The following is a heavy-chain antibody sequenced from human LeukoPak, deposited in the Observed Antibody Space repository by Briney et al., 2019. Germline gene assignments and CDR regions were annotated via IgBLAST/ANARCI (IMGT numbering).Heavy chain of an antibody. J-gene: IGHJ4*02. CDR2: ISSVGST. Sequence: GGSLRLSCAASRFTVSSNYMSWVRQAPGKGLEWVSLISSVGSTYYADSVKGRFTISRDNSKNTLYLQMNSLRAEDTAVYYCAKIGAPGLGIYLDYWGQGTLVTVSS. CDR3: AKIGAPGLGIYLDY. CDR1: RFTVSSNY. V-gene: IGHV3-53*01. D-gene: IGHD7-27*01.